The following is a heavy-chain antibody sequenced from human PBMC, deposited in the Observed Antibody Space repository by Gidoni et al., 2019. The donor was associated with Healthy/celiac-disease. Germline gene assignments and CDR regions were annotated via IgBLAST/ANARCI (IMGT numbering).Heavy chain of an antibody. V-gene: IGHV4-59*01. D-gene: IGHD3-3*01. CDR3: ARLHYETGGFDY. CDR2: IYYSGST. Sequence: QVQLQESGPGLVKPSETLSLTCTVSGGSISSYYWSWIRQPPGKGLEWIGYIYYSGSTNYNPSLKSRVTISVDTSKNQFSLKLSSVTAADTAVYYCARLHYETGGFDYWGQGTLVTVSS. CDR1: GGSISSYY. J-gene: IGHJ4*02.